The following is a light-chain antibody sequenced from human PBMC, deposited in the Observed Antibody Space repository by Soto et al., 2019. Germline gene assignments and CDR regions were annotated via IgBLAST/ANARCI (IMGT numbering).Light chain of an antibody. J-gene: IGKJ1*01. V-gene: IGKV1-5*03. CDR2: KAS. CDR1: QSISSW. Sequence: DIQMTQSPSTLSASVGDRVTITCRASQSISSWLAWYQQKPGKAPKILIYKASSLESGVPSRFSGSGSGTEFTLTISSLPPDDFATYYCKQYNSYSWTFGQGNKVEIK. CDR3: KQYNSYSWT.